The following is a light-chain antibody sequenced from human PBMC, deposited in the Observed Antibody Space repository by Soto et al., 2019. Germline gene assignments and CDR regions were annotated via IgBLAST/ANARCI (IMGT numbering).Light chain of an antibody. Sequence: QSVLTQPPSVSAAPGQKVTISCSGSSSNIGNNFVSWYQQLPGTAPKLLIFDTNKRPSGIPDRFSGSQSGTSATLDITGLQTGDEADYYCGTWDSSLTALVFGAGTKVTVL. CDR2: DTN. J-gene: IGLJ1*01. V-gene: IGLV1-51*01. CDR3: GTWDSSLTALV. CDR1: SSNIGNNF.